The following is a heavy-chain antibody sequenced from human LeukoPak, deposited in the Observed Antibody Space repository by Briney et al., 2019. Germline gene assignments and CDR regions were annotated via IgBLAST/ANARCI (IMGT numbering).Heavy chain of an antibody. CDR1: RFTFDDYV. Sequence: GRSLRLSRAASRFTFDDYVMCCVRQAPGRGLGWVSGISWNSGSIGYADSLQGGFTISRDNARNSLYLQMNSLRAEDMALYYCAKENHWAAGTGTVFDYWGQGTLVTVSS. CDR2: ISWNSGSI. V-gene: IGHV3-9*03. CDR3: AKENHWAAGTGTVFDY. J-gene: IGHJ4*02. D-gene: IGHD1-1*01.